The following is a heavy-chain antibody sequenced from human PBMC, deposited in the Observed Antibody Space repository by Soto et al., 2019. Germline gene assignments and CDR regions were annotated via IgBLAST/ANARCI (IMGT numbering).Heavy chain of an antibody. CDR3: AHPLSGPGDSTWFDP. CDR2: IYWDDDK. J-gene: IGHJ5*02. V-gene: IGHV2-5*02. CDR1: GFSLSTSGVG. Sequence: QITLKESGPTLVKPTQTLTLTCTFSGFSLSTSGVGVGWIRQPPGKALEWLALIYWDDDKRYSPSLKSRLTITKDTSKNHVVLTITNMDPVDTATYYCAHPLSGPGDSTWFDPWGQGTLVTVSS. D-gene: IGHD2-21*01.